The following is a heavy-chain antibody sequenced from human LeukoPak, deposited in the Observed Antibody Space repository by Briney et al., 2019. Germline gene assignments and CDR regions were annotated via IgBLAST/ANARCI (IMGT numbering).Heavy chain of an antibody. Sequence: GGSLRLSCAASGFTFSDYYMSWIRQAPGKGLEWVSYISSSGSTIYYADSVKGRFTISRDNSKNTLYLQMNSLRAEDTAVYYCAVAGSGWYGDYFDYWGQGILVTVSS. CDR2: ISSSGSTI. CDR3: AVAGSGWYGDYFDY. V-gene: IGHV3-11*04. D-gene: IGHD6-19*01. J-gene: IGHJ4*02. CDR1: GFTFSDYY.